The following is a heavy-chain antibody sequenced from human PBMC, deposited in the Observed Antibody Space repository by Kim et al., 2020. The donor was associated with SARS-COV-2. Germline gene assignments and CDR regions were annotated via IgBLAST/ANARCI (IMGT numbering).Heavy chain of an antibody. V-gene: IGHV4-39*07. Sequence: SETLSLTCTVSGGAISSTPYFWAWIRQPPGKGLEWVVNVYQDGNTYVRPSLRSRVSVSVDTSRNQISLEVTSVTAADTAVYYCAKHGTPFYGADTWFDL. CDR2: VYQDGNT. J-gene: IGHJ5*02. D-gene: IGHD3-10*01. CDR1: GGAISSTPYF. CDR3: AKHGTPFYGADTWFDL.